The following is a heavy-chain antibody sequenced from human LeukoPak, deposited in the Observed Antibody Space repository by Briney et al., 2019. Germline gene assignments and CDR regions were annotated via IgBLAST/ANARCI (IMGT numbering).Heavy chain of an antibody. Sequence: PGGSLRPSCVASGFTFSSYWMTWVRQAPGKGLEWLANIKEDGSIQYYLDSVRGRFTISRDNAKTSVYLQLNSLRADDTAVYYCARDVWTGVAVSDYWGQGTLVTVSS. V-gene: IGHV3-7*01. D-gene: IGHD6-19*01. CDR1: GFTFSSYW. CDR3: ARDVWTGVAVSDY. J-gene: IGHJ4*02. CDR2: IKEDGSIQ.